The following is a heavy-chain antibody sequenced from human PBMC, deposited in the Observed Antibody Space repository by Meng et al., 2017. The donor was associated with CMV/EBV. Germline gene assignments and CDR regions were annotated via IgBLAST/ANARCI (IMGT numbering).Heavy chain of an antibody. Sequence: ASVKVSCKASGYTFTGYYMHWVRQAPGQGLEWMGWINPNSGGTNYAQKFQGRVTMTRDTSINTAYMELSRLRSDDTAVYYCAREGRSGERGDAFDIWGQGTMVTVSS. CDR3: AREGRSGERGDAFDI. V-gene: IGHV1-2*02. D-gene: IGHD2-15*01. CDR1: GYTFTGYY. J-gene: IGHJ3*02. CDR2: INPNSGGT.